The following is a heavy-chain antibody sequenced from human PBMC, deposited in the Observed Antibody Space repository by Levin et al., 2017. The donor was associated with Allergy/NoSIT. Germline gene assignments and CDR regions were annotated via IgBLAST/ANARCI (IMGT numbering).Heavy chain of an antibody. V-gene: IGHV2-5*02. D-gene: IGHD5-24*01. J-gene: IGHJ5*02. Sequence: SGPTLVKPTQTLTLTCTFSGFSLRNGGLSVGWFRQPPGKALEWLALIYWDDVKRYSPSLSNSLTITKDTSKNQVVLTMSNLDPVDTGTYYCAHSTSDGLFGPWGQGTQVTVSS. CDR3: AHSTSDGLFGP. CDR2: IYWDDVK. CDR1: GFSLRNGGLS.